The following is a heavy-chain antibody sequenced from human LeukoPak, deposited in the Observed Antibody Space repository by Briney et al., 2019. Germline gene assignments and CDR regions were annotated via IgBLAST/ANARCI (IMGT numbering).Heavy chain of an antibody. Sequence: PGGSLRLSCAASGFTITTNYMNWVRQAPGKGLEWVSVIYGDDETNYADAVKGRFVISRDNSKNVVFLHMNSLRPEDTAMYYCARDYHFYYYDNNAHTFDFWGQGTMVTVSS. CDR1: GFTITTNY. CDR2: IYGDDET. CDR3: ARDYHFYYYDNNAHTFDF. J-gene: IGHJ3*01. V-gene: IGHV3-53*05. D-gene: IGHD3-22*01.